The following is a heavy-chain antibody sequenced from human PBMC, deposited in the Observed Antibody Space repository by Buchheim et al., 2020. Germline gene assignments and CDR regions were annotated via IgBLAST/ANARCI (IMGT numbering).Heavy chain of an antibody. V-gene: IGHV4-34*01. Sequence: QVQLQQWGAGLLKPSETLSLTCAVYGGSFSGYYWSWIRQPPGKGLEWIGEINHSGSTNYNPSLKSRVTISVDTSKNQFSLKLSSVTAADTAVYYCARSRNNYDFFHYYGMDVWGQGTT. CDR3: ARSRNNYDFFHYYGMDV. CDR2: INHSGST. D-gene: IGHD3-3*01. CDR1: GGSFSGYY. J-gene: IGHJ6*02.